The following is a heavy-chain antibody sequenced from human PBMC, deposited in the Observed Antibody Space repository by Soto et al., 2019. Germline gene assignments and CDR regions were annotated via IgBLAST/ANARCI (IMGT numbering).Heavy chain of an antibody. CDR1: GDSISSSNW. D-gene: IGHD3-22*01. CDR3: ARAGGFDGSGYYFPW. Sequence: QVQLQESGPGLVQPSGTLSLTCSVSGDSISSSNWWIWVRQPPGKGLEWNGEIYESGGTNYSPSLKIRVDISLEKSKNQISLKLISVTAADSAIYYCARAGGFDGSGYYFPWWGQGTLVTVSS. CDR2: IYESGGT. V-gene: IGHV4-4*02. J-gene: IGHJ4*02.